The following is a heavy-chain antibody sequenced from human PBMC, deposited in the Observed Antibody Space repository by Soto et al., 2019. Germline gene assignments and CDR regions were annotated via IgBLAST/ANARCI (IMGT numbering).Heavy chain of an antibody. CDR1: GYTFTNYG. Sequence: ASVKVSCKASGYTFTNYGISWVRQAPGQGLEWMGWTSGYIGNTNYGQKFQGRVTLTTDTSTSTAYMELTRLRSDDTAVYYCARGGFRGAVNMNKYFDYSGQGTQVTVSS. CDR2: TSGYIGNT. V-gene: IGHV1-18*01. CDR3: ARGGFRGAVNMNKYFDY. J-gene: IGHJ4*02. D-gene: IGHD4-17*01.